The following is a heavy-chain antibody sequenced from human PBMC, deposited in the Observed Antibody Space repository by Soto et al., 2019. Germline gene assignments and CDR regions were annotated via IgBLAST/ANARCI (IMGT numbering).Heavy chain of an antibody. V-gene: IGHV1-46*03. CDR2: IKPNGGST. Sequence: QVQLVQSGAEVKKPGASVRVSCKASGYTFTNYYIDWVRQAPGQGLEWMGIIKPNGGSTMYAQKCQCRVPMTRDTSTSTYYMELSSLRSEYTAVYYCARAAWTTLTNLLNDVVDVWGQGTMVTVSS. CDR1: GYTFTNYY. D-gene: IGHD4-4*01. J-gene: IGHJ3*01. CDR3: ARAAWTTLTNLLNDVVDV.